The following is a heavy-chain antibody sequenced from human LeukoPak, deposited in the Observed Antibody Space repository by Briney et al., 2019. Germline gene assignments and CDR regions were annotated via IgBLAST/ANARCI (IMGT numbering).Heavy chain of an antibody. CDR1: GGTFSSYA. V-gene: IGHV1-69*04. J-gene: IGHJ4*02. Sequence: ASVKVSCKASGGTFSSYAISWVRQAPRQGLEWMGRIIPILGIANYAQKFQGRVTITADKSTSTAYMELSSLRSEDTAVYYCACRGGKGAFDYWGQGTLVTVSS. D-gene: IGHD2-15*01. CDR3: ACRGGKGAFDY. CDR2: IIPILGIA.